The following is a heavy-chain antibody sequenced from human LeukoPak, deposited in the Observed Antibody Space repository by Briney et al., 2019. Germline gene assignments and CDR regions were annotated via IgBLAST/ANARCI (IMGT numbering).Heavy chain of an antibody. J-gene: IGHJ5*02. CDR2: IYYRGSA. CDR1: GGSISNSY. V-gene: IGHV4-59*12. D-gene: IGHD3-22*01. Sequence: NPSETLSLTCTVSGGSISNSYWSWVRQPPGKGLEWIGYIYYRGSAYYNPSLKSRVTMSVDTSKNQFSLKLSSVTSADTAVYFCAREHFNFYDSSGFLIWFDPWGQGTLVTVSS. CDR3: AREHFNFYDSSGFLIWFDP.